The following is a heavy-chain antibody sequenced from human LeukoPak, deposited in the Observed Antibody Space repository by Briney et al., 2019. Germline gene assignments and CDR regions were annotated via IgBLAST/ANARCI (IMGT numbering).Heavy chain of an antibody. V-gene: IGHV4-59*08. D-gene: IGHD1-1*01. J-gene: IGHJ4*02. CDR2: IYYSGST. CDR3: ARRSTASPGERFDY. CDR1: GGSISNYY. Sequence: SETLSLTCTVSGGSISNYYWTWIRQPPGKGLEWIGYIYYSGSTNYNPSLSSRVTISLDTSKNQFSLMLRSLTAADTAVYYCARRSTASPGERFDYWGQGTLVTVSS.